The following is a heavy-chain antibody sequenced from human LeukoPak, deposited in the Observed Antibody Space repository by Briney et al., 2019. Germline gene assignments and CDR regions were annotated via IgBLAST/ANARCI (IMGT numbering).Heavy chain of an antibody. D-gene: IGHD3-22*01. CDR1: GFTFSSYS. J-gene: IGHJ4*02. V-gene: IGHV3-53*01. CDR3: ARDGSASSAYYSAQYYFDY. Sequence: GGSLRLSCAASGFTFSSYSMNWVRQAPGKGLEWVSVIYSGGSTYYADSVKGRFTISRDNSKNTLYLQMNSLRAEDTAVYYCARDGSASSAYYSAQYYFDYWGQGTPVTVSS. CDR2: IYSGGST.